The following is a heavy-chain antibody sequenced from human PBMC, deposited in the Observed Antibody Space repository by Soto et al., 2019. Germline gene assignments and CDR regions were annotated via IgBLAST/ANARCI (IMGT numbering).Heavy chain of an antibody. CDR3: ARLGEYYQSLDP. CDR1: SDSISSSSYF. Sequence: SETLSLTCTVSSDSISSSSYFWGWVRQPPGKGLEWIASFSYGGSTYYNPSLKSRVTISLETSKSQISLRLNSVTAADTAVYYCARLGEYYQSLDPRGPGTLVTVSS. V-gene: IGHV4-39*07. D-gene: IGHD2-2*01. CDR2: FSYGGST. J-gene: IGHJ5*02.